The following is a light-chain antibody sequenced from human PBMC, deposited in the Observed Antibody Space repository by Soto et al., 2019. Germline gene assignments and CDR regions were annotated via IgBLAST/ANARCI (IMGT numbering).Light chain of an antibody. J-gene: IGKJ4*01. CDR3: QQYNTWPPLT. V-gene: IGKV3-15*01. CDR1: QSVSSN. CDR2: GAS. Sequence: EILMTQSPATLSVSPGERATLSCRASQSVSSNLAWYQQEPGQTPRLLIYGASTRATGIPARFSGSGSGTEFTLTISSLQSEDFAVYYCQQYNTWPPLTFGGGTKVEIK.